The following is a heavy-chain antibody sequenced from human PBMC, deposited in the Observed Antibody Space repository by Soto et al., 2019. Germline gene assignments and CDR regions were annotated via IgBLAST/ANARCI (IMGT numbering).Heavy chain of an antibody. CDR2: ISYSGSTI. CDR3: ARTYGIAVAGNN. D-gene: IGHD6-19*01. V-gene: IGHV3-48*03. CDR1: GFTFSSYE. Sequence: GGSLRLSCVASGFTFSSYEMNWVRQAPGKGLEWVSYISYSGSTIHYADSVKGRFTISRDNAKSSLYLQMNSLRAEDTAVYYCARTYGIAVAGNNWGQGTLVTVSS. J-gene: IGHJ4*02.